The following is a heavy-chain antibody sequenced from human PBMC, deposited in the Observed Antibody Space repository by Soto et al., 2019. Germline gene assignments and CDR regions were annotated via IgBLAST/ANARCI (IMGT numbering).Heavy chain of an antibody. CDR2: INPSGGST. Sequence: ASVKVSCKASGYTFTSYYMHWVRQAPGQGLEWMGIINPSGGSTSYAQKFQGRVTMTRDTSTSTVYMELSSLRSEDTAVYYCARDSVDPSRTYYYYGMDVWGQGTTVTVSS. CDR3: ARDSVDPSRTYYYYGMDV. J-gene: IGHJ6*02. D-gene: IGHD5-12*01. V-gene: IGHV1-46*01. CDR1: GYTFTSYY.